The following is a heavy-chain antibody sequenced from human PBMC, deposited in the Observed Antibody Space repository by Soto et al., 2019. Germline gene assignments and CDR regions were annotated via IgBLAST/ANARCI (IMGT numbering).Heavy chain of an antibody. V-gene: IGHV4-39*01. D-gene: IGHD2-21*01. CDR1: GGSISNSYY. CDR2: ISYSGSA. J-gene: IGHJ4*02. Sequence: QLQESGPGLVKPSETLSLTCTVSGGSISNSYYWAWIRQPPEKGLEWIGSISYSGSASYNPSLRSRVTISVDTSKNQFSLKLGSVTAADTAMYDCGRHVYSRRGKDDYCGQVTLVTVSS. CDR3: GRHVYSRRGKDDY.